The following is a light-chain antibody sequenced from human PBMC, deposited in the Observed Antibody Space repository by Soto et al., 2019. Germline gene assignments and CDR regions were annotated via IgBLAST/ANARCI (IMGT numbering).Light chain of an antibody. CDR2: EVT. J-gene: IGLJ2*01. V-gene: IGLV2-14*01. Sequence: QPASVSGSPGQSITISCTGSNSDIGAYDYVSWYQQHPGKPPTLLIYEVTFRPSGVPNRFSGSKSGNTATLTISGLLTEDEADYYCGSYASATLIFGGGTKLTVL. CDR3: GSYASATLI. CDR1: NSDIGAYDY.